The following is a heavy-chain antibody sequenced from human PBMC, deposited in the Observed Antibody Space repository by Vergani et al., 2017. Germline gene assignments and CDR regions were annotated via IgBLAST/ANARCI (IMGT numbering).Heavy chain of an antibody. D-gene: IGHD4-23*01. CDR2: ISGSGGST. CDR1: GFTFSSYA. Sequence: EVQLLESGGGLVQPGGSLRLSCAASGFTFSSYAMSWARQAPGKGLEWVSAISGSGGSTYYADSVKGRFTISRDNSKNTLYLQMNSLRAEDTAVYYCAKVKLYTVVTPDYWGQGTLVTVSS. V-gene: IGHV3-23*01. CDR3: AKVKLYTVVTPDY. J-gene: IGHJ4*02.